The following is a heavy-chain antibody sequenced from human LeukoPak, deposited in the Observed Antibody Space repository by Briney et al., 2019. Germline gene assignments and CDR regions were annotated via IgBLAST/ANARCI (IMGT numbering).Heavy chain of an antibody. CDR3: ARWVFDVWGSYRFNWYFDL. Sequence: ASVKVSCKASGYTFTSYAMNWVRQAPGQGLEWMGWINTNTGNPTYAQGFTGRFVFSLDTSVSTAYLQISSLKAEDTAVYYCARWVFDVWGSYRFNWYFDLWGRGTLVTVSS. CDR2: INTNTGNP. J-gene: IGHJ2*01. D-gene: IGHD3-16*02. V-gene: IGHV7-4-1*02. CDR1: GYTFTSYA.